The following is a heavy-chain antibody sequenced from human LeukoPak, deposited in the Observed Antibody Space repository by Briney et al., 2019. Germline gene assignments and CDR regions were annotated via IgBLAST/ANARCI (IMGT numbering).Heavy chain of an antibody. CDR3: ARGRPYLSYDILTGYYDDYYYGMDV. J-gene: IGHJ6*02. V-gene: IGHV4-34*01. D-gene: IGHD3-9*01. Sequence: SETLSLTCTVSGGSISSYYWSWIRQPPGKGLEWIGEINHTGSTNYNPSLKSRVTISVDTSKNQFSLKLSSVTAADTAVYYCARGRPYLSYDILTGYYDDYYYGMDVWGQGTTVTVSS. CDR2: INHTGST. CDR1: GGSISSYY.